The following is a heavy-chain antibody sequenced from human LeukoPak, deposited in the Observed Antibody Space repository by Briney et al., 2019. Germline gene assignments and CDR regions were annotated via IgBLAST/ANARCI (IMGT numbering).Heavy chain of an antibody. CDR3: ATLWDPYGSGEFDP. Sequence: GGSLRLSCAASGFTFSSYGMHWVRQAPGKGLEWVAVISYDGSNKYYADSVKGRFTISRDNSKNTLCLQMNSLRAEDTAVYYCATLWDPYGSGEFDPWGQGTLVTVSS. D-gene: IGHD3-10*01. CDR2: ISYDGSNK. J-gene: IGHJ5*02. V-gene: IGHV3-30*03. CDR1: GFTFSSYG.